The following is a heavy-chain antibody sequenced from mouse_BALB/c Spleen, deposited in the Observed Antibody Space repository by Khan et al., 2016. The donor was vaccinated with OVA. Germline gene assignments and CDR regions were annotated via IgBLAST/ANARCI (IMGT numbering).Heavy chain of an antibody. CDR3: ARPPYFSDVMVY. Sequence: QIQLVQSGPELKKPGETVKISCKASGKTFTNYGMNWVKQAPGKGLKWMGWINTYTGEPTYADDFKGRFAFSLEASASTAYLQINNLKDEDTATYFCARPPYFSDVMVYWGQGTPVTVSS. CDR2: INTYTGEP. CDR1: GKTFTNYG. D-gene: IGHD2-10*01. J-gene: IGHJ4*01. V-gene: IGHV9-3-1*01.